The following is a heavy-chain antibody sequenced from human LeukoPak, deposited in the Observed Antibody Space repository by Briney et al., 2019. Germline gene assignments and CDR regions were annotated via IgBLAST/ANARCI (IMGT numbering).Heavy chain of an antibody. CDR1: GYTLIELS. V-gene: IGHV1-24*01. Sequence: ASVKVSCKVSGYTLIELSMHWVRQAPGKGLEWMGGFDPEDGETIYAQKFQGRVTMTTDTSTSTAYMELRSLRSDDTAVYYCAFTGCSGGSCYDWFDPWGQGTLVTVSS. D-gene: IGHD2-15*01. CDR3: AFTGCSGGSCYDWFDP. CDR2: FDPEDGET. J-gene: IGHJ5*02.